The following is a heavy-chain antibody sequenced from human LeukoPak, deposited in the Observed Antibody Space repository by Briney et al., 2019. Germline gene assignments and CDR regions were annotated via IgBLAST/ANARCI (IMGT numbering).Heavy chain of an antibody. Sequence: GGSLRLSCAASGFTFSSYSMNWVRQAPGKGLEWVSYISTSSGTIYYADSVKGRFTISRDNAKNSLFLQMSSLRAEDTAVYYCASGYYYDSSGYLRGDYWGQGTLVTVSS. V-gene: IGHV3-48*01. CDR3: ASGYYYDSSGYLRGDY. J-gene: IGHJ4*02. D-gene: IGHD3-22*01. CDR2: ISTSSGTI. CDR1: GFTFSSYS.